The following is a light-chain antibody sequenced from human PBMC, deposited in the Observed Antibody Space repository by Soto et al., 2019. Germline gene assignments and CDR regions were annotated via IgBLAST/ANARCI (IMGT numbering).Light chain of an antibody. Sequence: QSALTQPPSASGSPGQSVAISCSGTSSDVGGYNYVSWYQQHPGKAPKLMIYDVNKRPSGVPDRLSGSKSGNTASLTVSGLQAEDGADYYCISYAGSNKPAFGGGTKLTVL. J-gene: IGLJ2*01. V-gene: IGLV2-8*01. CDR1: SSDVGGYNY. CDR3: ISYAGSNKPA. CDR2: DVN.